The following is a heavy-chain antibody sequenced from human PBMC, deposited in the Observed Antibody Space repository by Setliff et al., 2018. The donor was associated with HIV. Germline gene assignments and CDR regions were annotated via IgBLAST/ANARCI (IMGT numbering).Heavy chain of an antibody. CDR1: GGSVSDTSYY. CDR3: ARLGDSGYDFSGYFDY. J-gene: IGHJ4*02. Sequence: SETLSLTCTVSGGSVSDTSYYWGWIRQPPGKGLERLANVYYSGGTYYNPSLNSRVTISVDTSRNQFSLKLTSVTAADTALYFCARLGDSGYDFSGYFDYWGQGKLVTVS. CDR2: VYYSGGT. V-gene: IGHV4-39*01. D-gene: IGHD5-12*01.